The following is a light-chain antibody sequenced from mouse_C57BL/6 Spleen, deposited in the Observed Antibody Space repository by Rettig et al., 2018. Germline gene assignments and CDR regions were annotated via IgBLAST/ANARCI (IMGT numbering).Light chain of an antibody. CDR2: KAS. CDR3: QQGQSYPLT. CDR1: QNINVW. Sequence: LSASLGDTITITCHASQNINVWLSWYQQKPGNIPKLLIYKASNLHTGVPSRFSGSGSGTGFTLTISSLQPEDIATYYCQQGQSYPLTFGAGTKLELK. V-gene: IGKV10-94*01. J-gene: IGKJ5*01.